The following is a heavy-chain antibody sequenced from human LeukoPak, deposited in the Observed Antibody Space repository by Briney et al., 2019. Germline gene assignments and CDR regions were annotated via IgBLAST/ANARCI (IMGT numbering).Heavy chain of an antibody. Sequence: SVKVSCKASGGTFSSYAISWVRQAPGQGLEWMGGIIPIFGTANYAQKFQGRVPITTDESTSTAYMELSSLRSGGTAVYYCARGGHYGGKGFYYYYYMDVWGKGATVTVSS. D-gene: IGHD4-23*01. CDR2: IIPIFGTA. CDR3: ARGGHYGGKGFYYYYYMDV. V-gene: IGHV1-69*05. J-gene: IGHJ6*03. CDR1: GGTFSSYA.